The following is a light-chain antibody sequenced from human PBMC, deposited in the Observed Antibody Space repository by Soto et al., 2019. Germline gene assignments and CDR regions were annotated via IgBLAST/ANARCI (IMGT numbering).Light chain of an antibody. V-gene: IGKV1-8*01. J-gene: IGKJ1*01. CDR3: QQYYSYPRT. Sequence: AILMTQSPSSLSASTGARVTITCRASQGISSYLAWYQQKPGKAPKLLIYAASTLQSGVPSRFSGSGSGTDFTLTISCLQSEDFATYYCQQYYSYPRTFGQGTKVEIK. CDR1: QGISSY. CDR2: AAS.